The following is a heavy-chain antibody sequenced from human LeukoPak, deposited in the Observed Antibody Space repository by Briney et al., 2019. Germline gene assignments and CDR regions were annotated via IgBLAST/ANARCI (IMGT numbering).Heavy chain of an antibody. V-gene: IGHV3-30-3*01. J-gene: IGHJ3*02. CDR3: ASNARGSYFDAFDI. D-gene: IGHD1-26*01. CDR1: GFTFSSYA. Sequence: PGGSLRLSCAASGFTFSSYAMHWVRQAPGKGLEWVAVISYDGSNKYYADSVKGRFTISRDNSKNTLYLQMNSLRAEDTAVYYCASNARGSYFDAFDIWGQGTMVTVSS. CDR2: ISYDGSNK.